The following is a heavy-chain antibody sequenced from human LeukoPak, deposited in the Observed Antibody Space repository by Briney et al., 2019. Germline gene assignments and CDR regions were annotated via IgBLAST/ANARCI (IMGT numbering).Heavy chain of an antibody. CDR2: ISKSGVST. CDR3: AKSGSGTYYNRDFDY. CDR1: GFTFSSYA. J-gene: IGHJ4*02. D-gene: IGHD3-10*01. V-gene: IGHV3-23*01. Sequence: PGGSLRLSCAASGFTFSSYAMTWVRQPPGRGLEWVSGISKSGVSTDYADSVKGRFTISTDNSKNTLYLQMNSLRGEDTAVYYCAKSGSGTYYNRDFDYWGQGTLVTVSS.